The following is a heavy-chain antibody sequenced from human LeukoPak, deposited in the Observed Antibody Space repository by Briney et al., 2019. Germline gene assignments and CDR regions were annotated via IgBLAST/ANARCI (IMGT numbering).Heavy chain of an antibody. CDR1: GDSIRNDYW. J-gene: IGHJ6*03. CDR2: IYHSGST. Sequence: SETLSLTCVVSGDSIRNDYWWNWVRQPPGKGLEWIGEIYHSGSTSYNPSLKSRVSISVDKSKNQFSLKLTSVIAADTAMYYCARKQHLEPSSYYYYYMDVWGKGTTVTVS. D-gene: IGHD6-13*01. V-gene: IGHV4-4*02. CDR3: ARKQHLEPSSYYYYYMDV.